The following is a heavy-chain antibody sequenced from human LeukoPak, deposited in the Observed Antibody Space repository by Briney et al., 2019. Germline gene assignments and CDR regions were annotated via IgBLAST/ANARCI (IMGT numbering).Heavy chain of an antibody. CDR1: GFTFSSYS. Sequence: GSLRLSCAASGFTFSSYSMNWVRQAPGKGLEWVSYISSGGSTTYYAGSVKGRFTVSRDNAKNSLHLQMNSLRAEDTAVYYCARDRMGYDYWGRGTLVTVSS. CDR2: ISSGGSTT. V-gene: IGHV3-48*04. J-gene: IGHJ4*02. CDR3: ARDRMGYDY. D-gene: IGHD1-26*01.